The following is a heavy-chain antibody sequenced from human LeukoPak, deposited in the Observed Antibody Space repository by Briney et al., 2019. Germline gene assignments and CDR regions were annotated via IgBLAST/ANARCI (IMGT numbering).Heavy chain of an antibody. CDR1: GGTFSSYA. CDR2: IIPIFGTA. V-gene: IGHV1-69*13. CDR3: AEGFADTAMVASYSYYGMDA. Sequence: SVKVSCKASGGTFSSYAISWVRQAPGQGLEWMGGIIPIFGTANYAQKFQGRVTITADESTSTAYMELSSLRSEDPAVYYCAEGFADTAMVASYSYYGMDAWGKGTTVTVSS. J-gene: IGHJ6*04. D-gene: IGHD5-18*01.